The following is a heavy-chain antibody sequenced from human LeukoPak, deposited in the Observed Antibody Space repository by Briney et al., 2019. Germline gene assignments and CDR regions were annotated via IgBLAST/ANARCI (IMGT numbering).Heavy chain of an antibody. J-gene: IGHJ4*02. CDR3: ERHTTVTTHLHY. CDR1: GGSISSYY. D-gene: IGHD4-17*01. CDR2: IHYSGST. Sequence: PSETLSLTCPVSGGSISSYYLSWIRQPPGKGLEWIGYIHYSGSTNYNPSLKTRVTISVDTSKNQFSQKLNSVTAADTAVYYGERHTTVTTHLHYWGQGTLVTVSS. V-gene: IGHV4-59*01.